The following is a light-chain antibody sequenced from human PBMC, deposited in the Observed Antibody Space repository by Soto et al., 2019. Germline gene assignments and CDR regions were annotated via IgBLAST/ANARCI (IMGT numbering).Light chain of an antibody. J-gene: IGKJ1*01. CDR3: QQSYSAPVT. CDR2: STS. Sequence: DIQMTQSPSSLSAYVGDRVTITCRASQTISSYVNWYQQKPGKAPRLLIYSTSTLQRGVPSRFSGSGSGTDFTLIISSLQPEDFATYYCQQSYSAPVTFGQGTRVEF. V-gene: IGKV1-39*01. CDR1: QTISSY.